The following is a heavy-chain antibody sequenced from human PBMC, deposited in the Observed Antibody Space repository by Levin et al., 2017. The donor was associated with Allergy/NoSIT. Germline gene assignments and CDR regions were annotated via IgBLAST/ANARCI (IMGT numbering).Heavy chain of an antibody. CDR3: ARVRGGIRFLEWPYYFDS. CDR2: ISHTGST. V-gene: IGHV4-59*01. J-gene: IGHJ4*02. D-gene: IGHD3-3*01. CDR1: GDSISNYY. Sequence: SETLSLNCSVSGDSISNYYWGWIRQPPGKGLEWIGTISHTGSTKYNPSLKSRVTISIDTSKSHFSLRLSSLIAADTAVYYCARVRGGIRFLEWPYYFDSWGQGTLVTVSS.